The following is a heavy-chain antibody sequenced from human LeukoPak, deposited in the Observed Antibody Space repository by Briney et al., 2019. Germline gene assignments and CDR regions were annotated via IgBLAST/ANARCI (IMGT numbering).Heavy chain of an antibody. J-gene: IGHJ4*02. D-gene: IGHD3-3*01. CDR3: ARRPYYDFWSGTSRAHFDY. Sequence: SETLSLTCAVYGGSFSGCYWSWIRQPPGKGLEWIGEINHSGSTNYNPSLKSRVTISVDTSKNQFSLKLSSVTAADTAVYYCARRPYYDFWSGTSRAHFDYWGQGTLVTVSS. V-gene: IGHV4-34*01. CDR2: INHSGST. CDR1: GGSFSGCY.